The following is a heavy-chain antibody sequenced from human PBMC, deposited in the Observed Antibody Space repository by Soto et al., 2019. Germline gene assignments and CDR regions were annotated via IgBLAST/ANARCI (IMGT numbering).Heavy chain of an antibody. Sequence: GASVKVSCKASGGTFSSYAICWVRQAPGQGLEWMGGIIPIFGTANYAQKFQGRVTITADESTSTAYMELSSLRSEDTAVYYCARDRDTAMVTTYGMDVWGQGTTVTVSS. J-gene: IGHJ6*02. CDR2: IIPIFGTA. CDR1: GGTFSSYA. D-gene: IGHD5-18*01. CDR3: ARDRDTAMVTTYGMDV. V-gene: IGHV1-69*13.